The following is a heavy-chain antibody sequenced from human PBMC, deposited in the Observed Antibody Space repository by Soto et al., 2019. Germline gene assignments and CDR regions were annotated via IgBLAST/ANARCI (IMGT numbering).Heavy chain of an antibody. V-gene: IGHV3-21*01. CDR2: ISSSSSYI. D-gene: IGHD3-10*01. Sequence: GGSLRLSCAASGFTFSSYSMNWVRQAPGKGLEWVSSISSSSSYIYYADSVKGRFTISRDNAKNSLYLQMNSLRAEDTAVYYCASSSGGSGSPYDYWGQGTLVTVSS. CDR3: ASSSGGSGSPYDY. CDR1: GFTFSSYS. J-gene: IGHJ4*02.